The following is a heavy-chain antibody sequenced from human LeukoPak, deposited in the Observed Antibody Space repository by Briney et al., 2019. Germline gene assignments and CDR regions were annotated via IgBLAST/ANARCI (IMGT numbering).Heavy chain of an antibody. CDR2: IYYSGST. V-gene: IGHV4-31*03. CDR1: GGSISSGGYY. D-gene: IGHD1-26*01. CDR3: ARSSGSANAD. J-gene: IGHJ4*02. Sequence: SQTLSLTCTVSGGSISSGGYYWSWIRQHPGKGLEWIGYIYYSGSTYYNPSLKSRVTISVDTSKNQFPLKLSSVTAADTAVYYCARSSGSANADWGQGTLVTVSS.